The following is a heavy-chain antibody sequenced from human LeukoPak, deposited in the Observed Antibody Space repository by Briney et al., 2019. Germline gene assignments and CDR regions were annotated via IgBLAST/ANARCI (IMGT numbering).Heavy chain of an antibody. J-gene: IGHJ4*02. D-gene: IGHD3-10*01. CDR3: ARDLWFGELFCDY. V-gene: IGHV3-30*04. CDR1: GFTFSSYA. Sequence: QAGGSLRLSCAASGFTFSSYAMHWVRQAPGKGLEWVAVISYDGSNKYCADSVKGRFTISRDNSKNTLYLQMNSLRAEDTAVYYCARDLWFGELFCDYWGQGTLVTVSS. CDR2: ISYDGSNK.